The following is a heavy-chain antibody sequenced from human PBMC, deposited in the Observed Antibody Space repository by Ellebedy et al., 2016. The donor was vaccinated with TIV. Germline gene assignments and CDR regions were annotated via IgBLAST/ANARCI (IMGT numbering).Heavy chain of an antibody. D-gene: IGHD3-9*01. CDR1: GFTLSSYS. V-gene: IGHV3-21*01. CDR2: ISSTSTYI. CDR3: ARDDDDILTGRNAMDV. J-gene: IGHJ6*02. Sequence: PGGSLRLSCAASGFTLSSYSMNWVRQAPGKGLEWVSSISSTSTYIYYADSVKGRFTISRDNAKNSLYLQMNSLRAEDTAVYYCARDDDDILTGRNAMDVWGQGTTVTVSS.